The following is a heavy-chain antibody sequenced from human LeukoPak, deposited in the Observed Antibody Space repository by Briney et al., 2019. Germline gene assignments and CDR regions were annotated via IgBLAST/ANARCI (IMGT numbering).Heavy chain of an antibody. V-gene: IGHV3-30*04. J-gene: IGHJ4*02. Sequence: GRSLRLSCAASGFTFSSYAMLWVRQAPGKGLEWVAVISYDGSNKYYADSVKGRFTISRDNSKNTLYLQMNSLRAEDTAMYYCARDGSGIYYQAYYFDYWGQGTLVTVSS. CDR2: ISYDGSNK. CDR1: GFTFSSYA. D-gene: IGHD3-10*01. CDR3: ARDGSGIYYQAYYFDY.